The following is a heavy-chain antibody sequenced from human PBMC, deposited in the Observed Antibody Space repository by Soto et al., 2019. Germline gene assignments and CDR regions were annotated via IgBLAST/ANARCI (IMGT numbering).Heavy chain of an antibody. CDR2: IYYSGST. D-gene: IGHD3-22*01. CDR1: GGSISSGDYY. CDR3: ASYDSSGNAAYYFDY. J-gene: IGHJ4*02. Sequence: QVQLQESGPGLVKPSQTLSLTCTVSGGSISSGDYYWSWIRQPPGKGLEWIGYIYYSGSTYYNRSPTSRVKIEVDTSTNQLSLKLSSATAADTAVYYCASYDSSGNAAYYFDYWGQGTLVTVSS. V-gene: IGHV4-30-4*01.